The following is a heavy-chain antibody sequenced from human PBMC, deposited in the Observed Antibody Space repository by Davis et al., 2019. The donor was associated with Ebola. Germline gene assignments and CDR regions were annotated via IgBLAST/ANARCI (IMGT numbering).Heavy chain of an antibody. CDR3: AREVVLWFGELLTGVGWFDP. J-gene: IGHJ5*02. D-gene: IGHD3-10*01. CDR1: GSTFSSYW. Sequence: GESLKISCAASGSTFSSYWMHWVRQAPGKGLEWVSYISSSSSTIYYADSVKGRFTISRDNAKNSLYLQMNSLRDEDTAVYYCAREVVLWFGELLTGVGWFDPWGQGTLVTVSS. V-gene: IGHV3-48*02. CDR2: ISSSSSTI.